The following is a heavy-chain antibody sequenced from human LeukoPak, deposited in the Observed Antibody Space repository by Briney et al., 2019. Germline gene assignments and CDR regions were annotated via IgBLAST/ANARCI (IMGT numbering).Heavy chain of an antibody. D-gene: IGHD2-2*01. CDR2: IQWDGSRQ. J-gene: IGHJ4*02. V-gene: IGHV3-30*03. CDR1: GFSFATYA. CDR3: ARDSCGSPSCFDY. Sequence: GGSLRLSCAASGFSFATYAMHWVRQAPGKGLEWVAAIQWDGSRQYYADSVKGRFTISRDDSKSTMYLQMNSLRGEDTAVYYCARDSCGSPSCFDYWGQGALATVSS.